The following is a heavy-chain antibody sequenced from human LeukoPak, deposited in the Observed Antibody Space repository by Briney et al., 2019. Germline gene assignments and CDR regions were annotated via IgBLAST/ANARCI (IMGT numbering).Heavy chain of an antibody. J-gene: IGHJ5*02. CDR1: GGSISSGSYY. D-gene: IGHD3-10*01. CDR2: IHYSGSP. Sequence: PSETLSLTCTVSGGSISSGSYYWSWIRQPPGKGLEWIGYIHYSGSPNYNPSLKSRVSISVDTSKNQFSLKLTSVTAADTAVYYCVRGPYGSGISNWFDPWGQGTLVIVSS. V-gene: IGHV4-61*01. CDR3: VRGPYGSGISNWFDP.